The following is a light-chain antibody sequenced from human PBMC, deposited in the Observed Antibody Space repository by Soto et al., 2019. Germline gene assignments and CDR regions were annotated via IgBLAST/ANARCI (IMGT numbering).Light chain of an antibody. CDR3: SSYTSSSPVV. CDR2: EVS. Sequence: QSALTQPASVSGSPGQSITISCTGTSSDVSSYNYVSWYQQHPGKVPKLMIYEVSNRPSGVSNRFSGSKSGNTASLTISGLQAEDEADYYCSSYTSSSPVVFGGGTKVTVL. J-gene: IGLJ2*01. V-gene: IGLV2-14*01. CDR1: SSDVSSYNY.